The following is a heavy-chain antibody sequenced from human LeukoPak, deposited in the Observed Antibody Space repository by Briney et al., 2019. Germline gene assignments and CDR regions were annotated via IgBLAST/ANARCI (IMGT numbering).Heavy chain of an antibody. V-gene: IGHV3-20*04. CDR2: INWNGGST. Sequence: RGSLRLSCADSGFTFDDYGMSWVRQAPGKGLEWVSSINWNGGSTGYADSVKGRFTISRDNAKNSLYLQMNSLRAEDTALYYCARDNGYYYYYYMDVWGKGTTVTVSS. CDR1: GFTFDDYG. CDR3: ARDNGYYYYYYMDV. J-gene: IGHJ6*03.